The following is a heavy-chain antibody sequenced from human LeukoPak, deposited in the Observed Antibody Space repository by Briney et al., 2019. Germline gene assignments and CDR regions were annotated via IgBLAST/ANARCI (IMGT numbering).Heavy chain of an antibody. Sequence: ASVKVPCKASGHTFTSYGISWVRQAPGQGLEWMGWISAYNGNTNYAQKLQGRVTMTTDTSTSTAYMELRSLRSDDTAVYYCARVGLTHYYYYMDVWDKGTTVTISS. CDR1: GHTFTSYG. V-gene: IGHV1-18*01. CDR2: ISAYNGNT. J-gene: IGHJ6*03. D-gene: IGHD4-23*01. CDR3: ARVGLTHYYYYMDV.